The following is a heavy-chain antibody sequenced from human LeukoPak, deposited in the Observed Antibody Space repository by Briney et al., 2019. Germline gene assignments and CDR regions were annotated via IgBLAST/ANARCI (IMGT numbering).Heavy chain of an antibody. V-gene: IGHV3-23*01. Sequence: GGSLRLSCAASGFNFSRYVMNWVRQAPGKGLEWVSALGGSGDTTYYADSVKGRFTISRDNSKNTLYLQMHSLRAEDTAVYYCAKDEAYYDFWSSGRFYYYMDVWGKGTTVTVSS. D-gene: IGHD3-3*01. CDR3: AKDEAYYDFWSSGRFYYYMDV. CDR2: LGGSGDTT. CDR1: GFNFSRYV. J-gene: IGHJ6*03.